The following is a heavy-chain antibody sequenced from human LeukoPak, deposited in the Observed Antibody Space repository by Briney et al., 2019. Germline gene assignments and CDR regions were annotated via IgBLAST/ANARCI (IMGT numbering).Heavy chain of an antibody. D-gene: IGHD6-19*01. CDR2: ISAFNGNT. CDR3: ARDTAVTGIRLPFDI. J-gene: IGHJ3*02. Sequence: GASVKVSCKASDYTFTNYGISWVRQAPGQGLEWMGWISAFNGNTNYAQRLQDRVTMTTDTSTSTAYMELRSLKSDDTAIYYCARDTAVTGIRLPFDIWGQGTMVTVSS. CDR1: DYTFTNYG. V-gene: IGHV1-18*01.